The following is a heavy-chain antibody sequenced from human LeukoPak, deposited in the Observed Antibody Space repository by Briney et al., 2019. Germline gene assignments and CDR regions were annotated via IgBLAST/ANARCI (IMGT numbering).Heavy chain of an antibody. CDR3: ARHDVVSEAFDI. D-gene: IGHD2-15*01. J-gene: IGHJ3*02. V-gene: IGHV4-59*08. Sequence: SETLSLTCTVSGGSISSYYWSWIRQPPGKGLEWIGYIYYSGSTNYNPSLKSRVTISVDTSKNQFSLNVSSVTAADAAVYYCARHDVVSEAFDIWGPGTMVTVSS. CDR1: GGSISSYY. CDR2: IYYSGST.